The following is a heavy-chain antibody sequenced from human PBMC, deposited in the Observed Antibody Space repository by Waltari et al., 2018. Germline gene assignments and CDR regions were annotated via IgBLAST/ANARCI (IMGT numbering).Heavy chain of an antibody. CDR3: ARFKLERPRYYYYYMDF. V-gene: IGHV5-51*01. CDR1: GYSFTSYW. J-gene: IGHJ6*03. Sequence: EVQLVQSGAEVKKPGESLKISCKGSGYSFTSYWIGWVRQMPGKGLERMGIIYPGDSDTRYSPSFQGQVTISADKSISTAYLQWSSLKASDTAMYDCARFKLERPRYYYYYMDFWGKGTTVTVSS. D-gene: IGHD1-1*01. CDR2: IYPGDSDT.